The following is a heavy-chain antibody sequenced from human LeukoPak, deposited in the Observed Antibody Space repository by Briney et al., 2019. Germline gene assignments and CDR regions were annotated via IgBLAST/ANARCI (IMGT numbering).Heavy chain of an antibody. D-gene: IGHD3-10*02. J-gene: IGHJ6*04. CDR3: AELGITMIGGV. CDR2: ISSGSTI. Sequence: GGSLRLSCAASGFTFSSYEMNWVRQAPGKGLEGGSYISSGSTIYYAASVKGRFTISRDNAKNSLYLQMNSLRAEDTAVYYCAELGITMIGGVWGKGTTVAISS. CDR1: GFTFSSYE. V-gene: IGHV3-48*03.